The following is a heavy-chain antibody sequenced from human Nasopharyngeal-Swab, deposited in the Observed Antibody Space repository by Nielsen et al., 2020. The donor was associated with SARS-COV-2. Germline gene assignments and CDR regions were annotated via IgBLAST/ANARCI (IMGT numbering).Heavy chain of an antibody. J-gene: IGHJ6*02. CDR1: GYTFTSYD. D-gene: IGHD2-15*01. Sequence: ASVKVSCKASGYTFTSYDINWVRQATGQGLEWMGWMNPNSGNTGYAQKFQGRVTMTRNTSISTAYMELSSLRSEDTAVYYCARGYCSSGSCYAKHYGMDVWGQGTTVTVSS. CDR3: ARGYCSSGSCYAKHYGMDV. V-gene: IGHV1-8*01. CDR2: MNPNSGNT.